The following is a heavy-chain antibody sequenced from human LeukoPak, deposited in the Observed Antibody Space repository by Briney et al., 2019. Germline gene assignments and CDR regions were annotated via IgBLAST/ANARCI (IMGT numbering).Heavy chain of an antibody. J-gene: IGHJ4*02. CDR2: ICLDGRI. CDR3: ASQGGLRNDF. D-gene: IGHD2-15*01. CDR1: GGSITTRDC. V-gene: IGHV4-4*02. Sequence: SETLSPTCGVSGGSITTRDCWCWVRQPPGEGLEWIGEICLDGRIHYTASLKSRVSISMDRSKAQFSLNLISVTAADTAMYFCASQGGLRNDFWGQGILVTVSS.